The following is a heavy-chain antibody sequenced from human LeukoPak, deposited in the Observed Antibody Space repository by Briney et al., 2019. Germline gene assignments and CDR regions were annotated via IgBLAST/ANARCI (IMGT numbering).Heavy chain of an antibody. J-gene: IGHJ6*03. CDR1: GFTFSSYS. D-gene: IGHD7-27*01. Sequence: PGGSLRLSCAASGFTFSSYSMNWVRQAPGKGLEWVSSISSSSSYIYYADSVKGRFTISRDNAKNSLYLQMNSLRAEDTAVYYCARENYLMGTHPHYMDVWGKGTTVTVSS. V-gene: IGHV3-21*01. CDR3: ARENYLMGTHPHYMDV. CDR2: ISSSSSYI.